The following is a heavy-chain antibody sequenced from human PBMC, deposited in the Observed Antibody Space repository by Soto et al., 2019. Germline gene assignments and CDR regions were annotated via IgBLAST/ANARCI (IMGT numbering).Heavy chain of an antibody. Sequence: GGSLRLSCAASGFTFSSFGMHWVRQAPGKGLEWVTVMSYDGDNKYYADSVKGRFTISRDNSKNTLYLQMNSLRVEDTAVYYCAKATSGWSNGMDVWGQGTTVTVSS. CDR1: GFTFSSFG. CDR2: MSYDGDNK. V-gene: IGHV3-30*18. CDR3: AKATSGWSNGMDV. J-gene: IGHJ6*02. D-gene: IGHD6-19*01.